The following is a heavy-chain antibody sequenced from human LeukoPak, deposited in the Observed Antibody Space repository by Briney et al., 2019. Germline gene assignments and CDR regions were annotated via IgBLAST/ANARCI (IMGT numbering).Heavy chain of an antibody. CDR1: GYTFTSYN. V-gene: IGHV1-18*01. Sequence: ASVKVSCKASGYTFTSYNINWVRQAPGQGLEWMGWISAYNGYTYSAQKFQGRVTMTTDTSTSTAYMELSSLRSEDTAVYYCARDHDTAMAKGYYYYMDVWGKGTTVTVSS. CDR3: ARDHDTAMAKGYYYYMDV. D-gene: IGHD5-18*01. J-gene: IGHJ6*03. CDR2: ISAYNGYT.